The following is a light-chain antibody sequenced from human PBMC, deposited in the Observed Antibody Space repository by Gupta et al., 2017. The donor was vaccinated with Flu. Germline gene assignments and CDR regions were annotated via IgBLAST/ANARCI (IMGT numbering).Light chain of an antibody. J-gene: IGLJ2*01. Sequence: TSSDVGGYDYVSWYQQHPGKAPKLLLFEVGNRPSGVSTRFSGSKSGNTASLIISGLQAEDEADYYCSSFTVTSTLLLGGGTKLTVL. CDR1: SSDVGGYDY. CDR3: SSFTVTSTLL. V-gene: IGLV2-14*01. CDR2: EVG.